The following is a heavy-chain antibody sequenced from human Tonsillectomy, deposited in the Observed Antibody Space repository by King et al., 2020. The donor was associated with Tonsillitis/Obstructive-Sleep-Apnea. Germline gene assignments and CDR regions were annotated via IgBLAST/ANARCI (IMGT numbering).Heavy chain of an antibody. J-gene: IGHJ4*02. D-gene: IGHD3-10*01. Sequence: VQLVESGGGVVQPGRSLRPSCAASGFTFSSSGMNWVRQAPGKGLEWVAVIWYDGSNKYYADSVKGRFTISRDNSKNTLYLQMNSLRAEDTAVYYCAREYGSGLYYFEYWGQGPLVTVSS. CDR1: GFTFSSSG. CDR3: AREYGSGLYYFEY. V-gene: IGHV3-33*01. CDR2: IWYDGSNK.